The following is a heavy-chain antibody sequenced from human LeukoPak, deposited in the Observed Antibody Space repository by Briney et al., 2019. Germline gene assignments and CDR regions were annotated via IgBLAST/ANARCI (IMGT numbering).Heavy chain of an antibody. CDR1: VYTFTSYD. CDR2: MNPNSGNT. D-gene: IGHD4-17*01. J-gene: IGHJ5*02. V-gene: IGHV1-8*01. CDR3: ARGRTTVTYNWFDP. Sequence: ASVTVSFKSSVYTFTSYDINWVRQATGQGLEWMGRMNPNSGNTGYAQKFQGRVTMTRNTSISTAYMELSSLRSEDTAVYYCARGRTTVTYNWFDPWGQGALVTVSS.